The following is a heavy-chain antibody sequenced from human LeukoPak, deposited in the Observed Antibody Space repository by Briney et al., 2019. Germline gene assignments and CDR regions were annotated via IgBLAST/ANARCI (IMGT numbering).Heavy chain of an antibody. CDR3: ARDSITMVRGVIGY. CDR2: ISSSSSTI. J-gene: IGHJ4*02. V-gene: IGHV3-48*04. CDR1: GFTFGSYS. D-gene: IGHD3-10*01. Sequence: HPGGSLKLSCAASGFTFGSYSMNWVRQAPGKGLEWVSYISSSSSTIYYADSVKGRFTISRDNAKNSLYLQMNSLRAEDTAVYYCARDSITMVRGVIGYWGQGTLVTVSS.